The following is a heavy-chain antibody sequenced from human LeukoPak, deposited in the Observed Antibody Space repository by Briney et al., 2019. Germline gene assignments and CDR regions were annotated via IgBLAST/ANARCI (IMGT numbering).Heavy chain of an antibody. D-gene: IGHD3-16*01. V-gene: IGHV4-59*08. Sequence: PSETLSLTCTVSGGSTSSDYWSWIRQSPGKGLEWVEYVYNSGDTGKNPSLRSRVTILLDTSRNQCSLKLTSVSAADTAVYYCARLKLGAYFDLWGRGTLVTVSS. CDR3: ARLKLGAYFDL. J-gene: IGHJ2*01. CDR2: VYNSGDT. CDR1: GGSTSSDY.